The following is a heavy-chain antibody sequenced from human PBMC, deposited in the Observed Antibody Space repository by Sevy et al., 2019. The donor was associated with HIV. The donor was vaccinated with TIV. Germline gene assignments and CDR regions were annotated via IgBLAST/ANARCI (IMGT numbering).Heavy chain of an antibody. CDR2: QWYDGSNK. J-gene: IGHJ4*02. CDR1: GFTFSSYG. Sequence: GGSLRLSCAASGFTFSSYGMHWVRRAPGKGLEWVADQWYDGSNKYYADSVKGRFTISRDNSKNTLYLQMNSLRAEDTAVYYCARDPMGSYYDSSGYYFRWGQGTLVTVSS. V-gene: IGHV3-33*01. CDR3: ARDPMGSYYDSSGYYFR. D-gene: IGHD3-22*01.